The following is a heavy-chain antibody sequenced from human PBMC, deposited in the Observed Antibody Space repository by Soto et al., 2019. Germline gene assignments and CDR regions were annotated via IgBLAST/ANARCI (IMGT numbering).Heavy chain of an antibody. Sequence: QVQLVQSGAEVKKPGASVKVSCKASGYTFTSYDINWVRQATGQGLEWMGWMNPNSGNTGYAQKFQGRVTMTRNTSISTAYMELSSLRSEDTAVYYCARGGYCISTSCYAPYYYYYGMDVWGQGTTVTVSS. CDR3: ARGGYCISTSCYAPYYYYYGMDV. V-gene: IGHV1-8*01. J-gene: IGHJ6*02. CDR2: MNPNSGNT. CDR1: GYTFTSYD. D-gene: IGHD2-2*01.